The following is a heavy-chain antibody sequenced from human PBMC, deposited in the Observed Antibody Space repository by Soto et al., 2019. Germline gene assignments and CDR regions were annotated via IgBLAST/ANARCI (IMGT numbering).Heavy chain of an antibody. CDR2: LYGNGGGV. V-gene: IGHV3-23*01. CDR3: ARDAVPFHGIWLAHV. J-gene: IGHJ4*02. D-gene: IGHD2-2*01. Sequence: GGSLRLSCAASGFTFSDYAIIWIRQVPGKGLQWVSGLYGNGGGVHYADSVKGRFTISRDNSAYSAYLQMNNLRVEDTAVYYCARDAVPFHGIWLAHVWGQGTVVTVSS. CDR1: GFTFSDYA.